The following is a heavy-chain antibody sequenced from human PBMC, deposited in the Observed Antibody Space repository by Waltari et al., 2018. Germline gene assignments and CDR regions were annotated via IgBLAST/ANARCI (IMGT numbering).Heavy chain of an antibody. Sequence: EVQLVESGGGLVKPGGSLRLSCAASGFTFSSYSMNWVRQAPGKGLEWVSSISSSSSYIYYADSVKGRFTISRDNAKNSLYLQMNSLRAEDTAVYYCARDNRNDFWSGYYGYWGQGTPVSVSS. CDR1: GFTFSSYS. CDR2: ISSSSSYI. CDR3: ARDNRNDFWSGYYGY. J-gene: IGHJ4*02. D-gene: IGHD3-3*01. V-gene: IGHV3-21*01.